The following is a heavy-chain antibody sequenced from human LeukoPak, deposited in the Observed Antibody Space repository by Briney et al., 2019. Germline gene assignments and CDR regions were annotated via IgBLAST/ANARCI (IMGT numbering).Heavy chain of an antibody. Sequence: PSETLSLTCTVSGVSISSTTYYWGWIRQPPGKGLEWIGSIFYLGSTYYSPSLKSRVNISVDTSENQFSLKLSSVTAADTAVYYCARQDSSSRGFDPWGQGTLVTVSS. J-gene: IGHJ5*02. CDR1: GVSISSTTYY. D-gene: IGHD6-6*01. CDR3: ARQDSSSRGFDP. CDR2: IFYLGST. V-gene: IGHV4-39*01.